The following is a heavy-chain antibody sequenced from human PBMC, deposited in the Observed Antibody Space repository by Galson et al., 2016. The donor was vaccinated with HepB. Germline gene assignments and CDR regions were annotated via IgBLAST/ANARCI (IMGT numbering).Heavy chain of an antibody. J-gene: IGHJ4*02. CDR2: IYAGDSDT. V-gene: IGHV5-51*01. D-gene: IGHD1-26*01. Sequence: QSGAEVKKPGESLKISCMGSGFRLYNYWIGWARQKPGKGLEWMGMIYAGDSDTRYSLASQGLVTISADKSLSTVYLQWNSLKASDTATYYCARCAGKRGANFYYAMDFWGQGTLVTVSS. CDR1: GFRLYNYW. CDR3: ARCAGKRGANFYYAMDF.